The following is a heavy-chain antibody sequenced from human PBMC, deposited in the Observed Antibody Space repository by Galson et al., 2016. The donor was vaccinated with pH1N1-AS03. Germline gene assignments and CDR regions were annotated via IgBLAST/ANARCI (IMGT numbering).Heavy chain of an antibody. D-gene: IGHD3-10*01. CDR2: TNWNIGHI. CDR3: AKGQHGYGGSGSIDM. J-gene: IGHJ3*02. V-gene: IGHV3-9*01. CDR1: GFTFGDYA. Sequence: SLRLSCAASGFTFGDYAMHWVRQVPGKGLDWVSHTNWNIGHIDYSDTVKGRFTLSRDNARSFLYLQMKVLRTEDTGLYFCAKGQHGYGGSGSIDMWGQGTMVIVSS.